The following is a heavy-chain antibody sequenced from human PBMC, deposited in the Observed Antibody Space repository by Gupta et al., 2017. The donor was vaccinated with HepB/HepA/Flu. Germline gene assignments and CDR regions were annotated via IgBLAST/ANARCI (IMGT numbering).Heavy chain of an antibody. Sequence: EVQLVQSGAEVKKPGESLKISCKGSGYSFTSYWIGWVRQMPGKGLEWMGIIYPGDSDTRYSPSFQGQVTISADKSISTAYLQWSSLKASDTAMYYCARLPTRYCTNGVCGPLTRYYYYYMDVWGKGTTVTVSS. CDR3: ARLPTRYCTNGVCGPLTRYYYYYMDV. CDR2: IYPGDSDT. D-gene: IGHD2-8*01. V-gene: IGHV5-51*01. CDR1: GYSFTSYW. J-gene: IGHJ6*03.